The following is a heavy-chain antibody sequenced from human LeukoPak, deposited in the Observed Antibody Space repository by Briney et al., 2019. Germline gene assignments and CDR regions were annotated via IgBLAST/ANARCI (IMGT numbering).Heavy chain of an antibody. D-gene: IGHD3-10*01. CDR1: GGTFSSYA. Sequence: SVKVSCKASGGTFSSYAIRWVRQAPGQGLEWMGGIIPIFGTANYAQKFQGRVTITADKSTSTAYMELSSLRSEDTAVYYCASRSGSYSIDYWGQGTLVTVSS. J-gene: IGHJ4*02. V-gene: IGHV1-69*06. CDR3: ASRSGSYSIDY. CDR2: IIPIFGTA.